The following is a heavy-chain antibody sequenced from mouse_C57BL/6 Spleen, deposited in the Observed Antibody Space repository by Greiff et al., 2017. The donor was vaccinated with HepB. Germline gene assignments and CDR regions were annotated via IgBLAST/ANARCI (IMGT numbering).Heavy chain of an antibody. J-gene: IGHJ4*01. Sequence: VQRVESGPELVKPGASVKISCKASGYAFSSSWMNWVKQRPGKGLEWIGRIYPGDGDTNYNVKFKGKATLTADKSSSTAYMQLSSLTSEDSAVYFCARSDGSSYDYWGQGTSVTVSS. V-gene: IGHV1-82*01. D-gene: IGHD1-1*01. CDR1: GYAFSSSW. CDR2: IYPGDGDT. CDR3: ARSDGSSYDY.